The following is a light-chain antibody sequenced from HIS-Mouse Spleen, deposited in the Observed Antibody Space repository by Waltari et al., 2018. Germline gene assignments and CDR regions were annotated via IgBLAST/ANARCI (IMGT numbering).Light chain of an antibody. Sequence: QSALTQPRSVSGSPGQSVTISCTGTSSDVGGYNYVSWYQQHPGKAPKLMIYDVSKRPSGVPDSFSGSKSGNTASLTISGLQAEDEADYYCCSYAGSYTPWVFGGGTKLTVL. CDR1: SSDVGGYNY. CDR2: DVS. V-gene: IGLV2-11*01. J-gene: IGLJ3*02. CDR3: CSYAGSYTPWV.